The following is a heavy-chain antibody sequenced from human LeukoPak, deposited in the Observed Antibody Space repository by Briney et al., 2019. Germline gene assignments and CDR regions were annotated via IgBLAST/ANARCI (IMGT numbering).Heavy chain of an antibody. CDR2: IFSDGSGT. CDR3: ARDLYRIVVVPHYFDY. V-gene: IGHV3-74*01. CDR1: GFTFSNYW. D-gene: IGHD3-22*01. Sequence: GGSLRLSCAASGFTFSNYWMHWVRQAPGKGLVWVSRIFSDGSGTSYADSVKGRFTISRDNAKNSLYLQMNSLRAEDTAVYYCARDLYRIVVVPHYFDYWGQGTLVTVSS. J-gene: IGHJ4*02.